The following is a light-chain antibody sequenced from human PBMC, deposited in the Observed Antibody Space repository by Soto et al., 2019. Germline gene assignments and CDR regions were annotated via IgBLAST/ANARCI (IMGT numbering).Light chain of an antibody. V-gene: IGLV2-11*01. CDR3: CSYTGGSLI. CDR1: SSDVGAYIY. Sequence: QSALTQPRSVSGSPGQSVTISCTGTSSDVGAYIYVSWYQQDPGKAPKLMIYDVSKRPSGVPDRFSGSKSGNTASLTISGLQAEDEADYYCCSYTGGSLIFGGGTKLTVL. CDR2: DVS. J-gene: IGLJ2*01.